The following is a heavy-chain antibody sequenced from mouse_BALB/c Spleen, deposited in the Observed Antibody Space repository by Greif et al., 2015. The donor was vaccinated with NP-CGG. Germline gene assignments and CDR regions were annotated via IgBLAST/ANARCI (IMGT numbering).Heavy chain of an antibody. J-gene: IGHJ4*01. CDR2: ISDGGSYT. V-gene: IGHV5-4*02. Sequence: EVKLVESGGGLVKPGGSLKLSCAASGFTFSDYYMYWVRQTPEKRLEWVATISDGGSYTYYPDSVKGRFTISRDNAKNNLYLQMSSLKSEDTAMYYCARGTARAKAMDYWGQGTSVTVSS. CDR1: GFTFSDYY. D-gene: IGHD3-2*01. CDR3: ARGTARAKAMDY.